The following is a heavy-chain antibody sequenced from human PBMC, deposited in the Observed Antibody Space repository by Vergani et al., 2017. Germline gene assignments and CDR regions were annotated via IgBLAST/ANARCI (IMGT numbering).Heavy chain of an antibody. Sequence: QVQLVESGGGVVQPGRSLRLSCAASGFTFNQYGMHWVRQAPGKGLEWVAVTWYDGNNKQYADSVKGRFTISRDNSKSTMYLQMNSLRDEDTGVYYCARDYGSGPPQSRRLLYDIGWFDPWGQGTLVTVSS. J-gene: IGHJ5*02. V-gene: IGHV3-33*01. CDR1: GFTFNQYG. D-gene: IGHD3-10*01. CDR3: ARDYGSGPPQSRRLLYDIGWFDP. CDR2: TWYDGNNK.